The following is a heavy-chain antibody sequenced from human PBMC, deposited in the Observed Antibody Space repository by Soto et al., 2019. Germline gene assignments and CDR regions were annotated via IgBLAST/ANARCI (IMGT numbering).Heavy chain of an antibody. D-gene: IGHD2-15*01. CDR1: GASFYNFA. Sequence: QVDLVQSGAEVKKPGSSVTVSCKASGASFYNFALYWVRQAPGQGLEWVGGLTPVFRTANYSQKFQGRVTITAEESTTTAYMELSNLRSDDTAVFYCAGVDCGGGTCYSGGVDYWGQGTLVTVSS. V-gene: IGHV1-69*01. CDR3: AGVDCGGGTCYSGGVDY. J-gene: IGHJ4*02. CDR2: LTPVFRTA.